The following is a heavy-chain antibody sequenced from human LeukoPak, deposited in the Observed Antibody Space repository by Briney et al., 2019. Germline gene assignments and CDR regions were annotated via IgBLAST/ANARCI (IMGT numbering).Heavy chain of an antibody. V-gene: IGHV1-69*04. D-gene: IGHD6-13*01. CDR3: ASSRQQLADDAFDI. CDR2: IIPILGIA. J-gene: IGHJ3*02. CDR1: GGTFSSYA. Sequence: ASVKVSCKASGGTFSSYAISWVRQAPGQGLEWMGRIIPILGIANYAQKFQGRVSITADKSTSTAYMELSSLRSEDTAVYYCASSRQQLADDAFDIWGQGTMVTVSS.